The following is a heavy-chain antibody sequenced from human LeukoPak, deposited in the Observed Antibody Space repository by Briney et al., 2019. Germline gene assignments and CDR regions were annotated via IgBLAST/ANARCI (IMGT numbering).Heavy chain of an antibody. Sequence: SVKVSCKASGGTFSSYAISWVRQAPGQGLEWMGGIIPIFGTANYAQKFQGRVTITADESTSTAYMELSSLRSEDTAVYYCARVSPHYDTLTGYFDHWGQGTLVTVSS. D-gene: IGHD3-9*01. CDR2: IIPIFGTA. CDR1: GGTFSSYA. J-gene: IGHJ4*02. V-gene: IGHV1-69*13. CDR3: ARVSPHYDTLTGYFDH.